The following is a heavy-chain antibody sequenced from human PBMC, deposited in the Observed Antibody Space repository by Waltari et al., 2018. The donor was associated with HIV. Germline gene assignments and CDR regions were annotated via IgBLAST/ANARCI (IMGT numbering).Heavy chain of an antibody. CDR1: GFTFDVCP. D-gene: IGHD3-3*01. J-gene: IGHJ5*01. CDR3: AKGGSHLTIFEAWFDS. V-gene: IGHV3-9*01. CDR2: MSWNSGIT. Sequence: EVQLVESGGGLVQPGRSLRLSCAASGFTFDVCPWHWGRQSPGKVPERVSGMSWNSGITEYGDSVKGRFTISRDNAKNSLYLQMNSLTVEDTAFYYCAKGGSHLTIFEAWFDSWGQGTLVTVSS.